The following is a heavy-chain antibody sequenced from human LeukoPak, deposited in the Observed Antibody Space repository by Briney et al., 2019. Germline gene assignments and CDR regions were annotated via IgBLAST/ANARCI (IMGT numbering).Heavy chain of an antibody. V-gene: IGHV3-49*03. Sequence: GRSLRLSCTASGFTFGDYLMSWFRQAPGRGLEWIGFISGGTTEYAASVKGRFTISRDDSTSIAYLQMNSLTTEDTAVYYCSRGSGWLSVYWGQGTLVTVSS. CDR3: SRGSGWLSVY. CDR1: GFTFGDYL. CDR2: ISGGTT. J-gene: IGHJ4*02. D-gene: IGHD6-19*01.